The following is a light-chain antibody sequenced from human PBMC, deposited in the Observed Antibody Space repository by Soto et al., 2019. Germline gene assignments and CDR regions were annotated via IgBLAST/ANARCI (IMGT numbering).Light chain of an antibody. V-gene: IGKV1-5*01. Sequence: DIQMTQSPPTLSAYVGDRVTITCRASQSISSWLAWYQQKPGKAPKLLIFDASSLHIGVPSRFSGSGSGTEFTLTISSLQPDDFATYYCQQYNSYSPTFGQGTKVDNK. J-gene: IGKJ1*01. CDR2: DAS. CDR3: QQYNSYSPT. CDR1: QSISSW.